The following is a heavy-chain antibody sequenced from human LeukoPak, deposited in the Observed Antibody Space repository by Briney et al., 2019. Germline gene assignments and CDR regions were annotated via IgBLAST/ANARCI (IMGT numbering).Heavy chain of an antibody. V-gene: IGHV1-69*13. CDR1: GGTFSSYA. D-gene: IGHD3-16*01. Sequence: SVKVSCKASGGTFSSYAISWVRQAPGQGLEWMGGIIPIFGTANYAQKFQGRVTITADESTSTAYMELSSLRSEDTAVYYCWTTFGGAGSRFDYWGQGTLVTVSS. CDR3: WTTFGGAGSRFDY. CDR2: IIPIFGTA. J-gene: IGHJ4*02.